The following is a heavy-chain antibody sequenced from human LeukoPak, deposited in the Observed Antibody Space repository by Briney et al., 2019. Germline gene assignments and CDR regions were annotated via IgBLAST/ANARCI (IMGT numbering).Heavy chain of an antibody. J-gene: IGHJ6*03. CDR1: VSPFTPYY. Sequence: GPLVKVCCKASVSPFTPYYMHWVGQAPGQGLGGWGIINPSGGSTSYAQKCQGIVTMTRDMSTSTVYMELSSLRSEDTAVYYCARDRTGYMDVWGKGTTVTVSS. D-gene: IGHD1-14*01. CDR2: INPSGGST. CDR3: ARDRTGYMDV. V-gene: IGHV1-46*01.